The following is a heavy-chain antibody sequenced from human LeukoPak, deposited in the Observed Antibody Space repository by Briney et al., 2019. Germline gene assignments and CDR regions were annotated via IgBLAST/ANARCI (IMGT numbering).Heavy chain of an antibody. CDR2: INHSGST. V-gene: IGHV4-34*01. D-gene: IGHD5-18*01. CDR1: GGSFSGYY. Sequence: PSETLSLTCAVYGGSFSGYYWSWIRQPPGKGLEWIGEINHSGSTNYNPSLKSRVTISEDTSKNQFSLKLSSVTAADTAVYYCARAGYTAMASEWGQGTLVTVSS. CDR3: ARAGYTAMASE. J-gene: IGHJ4*02.